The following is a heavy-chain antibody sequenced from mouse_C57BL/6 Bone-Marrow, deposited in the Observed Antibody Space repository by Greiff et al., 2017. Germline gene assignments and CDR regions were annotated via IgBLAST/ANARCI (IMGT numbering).Heavy chain of an antibody. V-gene: IGHV5-16*01. D-gene: IGHD1-1*01. J-gene: IGHJ2*01. CDR1: GFAFSDYY. Sequence: EVQGVESEGGLVQPGSSMKLSCTASGFAFSDYYMAWVRQVPGKGLEWVANINYDGSSTYYLDSLKSRFIISRDNAKNILYLQTSSLKSEDTATYYCARDDYYGRAYVDYWGQGTTLTVSS. CDR2: INYDGSST. CDR3: ARDDYYGRAYVDY.